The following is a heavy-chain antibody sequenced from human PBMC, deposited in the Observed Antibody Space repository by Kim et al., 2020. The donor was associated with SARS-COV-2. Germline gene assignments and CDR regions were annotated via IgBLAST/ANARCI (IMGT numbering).Heavy chain of an antibody. D-gene: IGHD4-17*01. CDR1: GFTFSDYY. Sequence: GGSLRLFCAASGFTFSDYYMSWIRQAPGKGLEWVSYISSSGSTIYYADSVKGRFTISRDNAKNSLYLQMNSLRAEDTAVYYCARDFDYGDYGGVDWFDPWGQGTLVTVSS. V-gene: IGHV3-11*01. J-gene: IGHJ5*02. CDR3: ARDFDYGDYGGVDWFDP. CDR2: ISSSGSTI.